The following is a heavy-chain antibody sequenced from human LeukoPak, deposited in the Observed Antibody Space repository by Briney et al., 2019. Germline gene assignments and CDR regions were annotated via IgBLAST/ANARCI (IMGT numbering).Heavy chain of an antibody. J-gene: IGHJ4*02. Sequence: ASVKVSCKASGYTFTDYYLHWVRQAPGQGFEWMGWINPNSGDTSYAQKFQGRVTMTRDTSISTAHMEMSRLRPDDTAVYYCARANFLYCSSTTCLFDYWGQGTLVTVSS. CDR3: ARANFLYCSSTTCLFDY. CDR2: INPNSGDT. CDR1: GYTFTDYY. V-gene: IGHV1-2*02. D-gene: IGHD2-2*01.